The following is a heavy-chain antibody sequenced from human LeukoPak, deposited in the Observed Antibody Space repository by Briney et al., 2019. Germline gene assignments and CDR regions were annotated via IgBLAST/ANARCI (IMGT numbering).Heavy chain of an antibody. Sequence: GESLKISCKGSGYSVTSYWIGWVRQMPGKGLEWMGIIYPGDSDTRYSPSLQGQVTISADKSISTAYLQWSGLKASDTAMYYCARFSANGAAGYNYWGQGTLVTVSS. CDR2: IYPGDSDT. V-gene: IGHV5-51*01. CDR1: GYSVTSYW. D-gene: IGHD6-13*01. J-gene: IGHJ4*02. CDR3: ARFSANGAAGYNY.